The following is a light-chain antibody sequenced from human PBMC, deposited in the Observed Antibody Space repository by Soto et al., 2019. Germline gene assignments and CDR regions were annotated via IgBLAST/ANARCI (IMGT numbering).Light chain of an antibody. Sequence: QSVLTQPPSVSGAPGQRVTISCTGGSANIGAGYDLHWYRRLPGTAPKLLIYDDNNRPSGAPDRFSCSKSGTSASLAISGLQAEDEADYYCQAYDSSLRGYVFGTGTKVTVL. CDR2: DDN. J-gene: IGLJ1*01. CDR1: SANIGAGYD. V-gene: IGLV1-40*01. CDR3: QAYDSSLRGYV.